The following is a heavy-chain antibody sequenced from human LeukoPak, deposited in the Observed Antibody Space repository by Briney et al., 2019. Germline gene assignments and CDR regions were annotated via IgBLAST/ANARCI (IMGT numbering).Heavy chain of an antibody. V-gene: IGHV1-69*13. CDR2: IIPIFGTA. CDR3: ARDRGFDYVWGSYPPSFDY. D-gene: IGHD3-16*02. CDR1: GGTFSSYA. J-gene: IGHJ4*02. Sequence: SVKVSCKXSGGTFSSYAISWVRQAPGQGLEGMGGIIPIFGTANYAQKFQGRVTITADESTSTAYMELSSLRSEDTAVYYCARDRGFDYVWGSYPPSFDYWGQGTLVTVSS.